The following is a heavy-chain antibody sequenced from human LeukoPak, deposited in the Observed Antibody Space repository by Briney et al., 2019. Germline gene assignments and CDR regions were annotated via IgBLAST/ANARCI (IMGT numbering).Heavy chain of an antibody. Sequence: ASVKVSCKTSGYTFTTYAITWVRQAPGQGLEWMGWISTSNGNTNFAQNLQGRLTMTTDTSTSTAYVELRSLRFDDTAVYYCARSWAIYGYADYWGQGTLVTVSS. V-gene: IGHV1-18*01. D-gene: IGHD5-18*01. CDR1: GYTFTTYA. CDR3: ARSWAIYGYADY. J-gene: IGHJ4*02. CDR2: ISTSNGNT.